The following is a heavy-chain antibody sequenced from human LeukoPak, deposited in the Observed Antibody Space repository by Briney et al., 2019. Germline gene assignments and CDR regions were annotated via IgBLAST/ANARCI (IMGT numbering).Heavy chain of an antibody. CDR3: ARRRGWKQQLVYFDY. Sequence: PSETLSLTCTVSGGSITSYYWSWIRQPPGKGLEWIGYLFHSGTRRYNPSLKSRVTISADTTKNQIFLTLNSPTAADTAVYYCARRRGWKQQLVYFDYWGQGTLATVSS. CDR1: GGSITSYY. CDR2: LFHSGTR. J-gene: IGHJ4*02. D-gene: IGHD6-13*01. V-gene: IGHV4-59*08.